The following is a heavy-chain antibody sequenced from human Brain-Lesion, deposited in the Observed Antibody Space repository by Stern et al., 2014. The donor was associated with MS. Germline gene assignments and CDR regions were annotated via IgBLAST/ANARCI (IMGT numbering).Heavy chain of an antibody. D-gene: IGHD2-2*01. J-gene: IGHJ6*02. V-gene: IGHV4-61*02. Sequence: VQLVESGPGLVKPSQTLSLSCTVSGGSISSGGYYWSWIRQPAGKGLEWIGRIFNSGSTSYNHSLKSRVPISIDPSKNQFSRRLNSMTAADTAVYYCARGRVVPGFQYYATDVWGQGTTVIVSS. CDR2: IFNSGST. CDR1: GGSISSGGYY. CDR3: ARGRVVPGFQYYATDV.